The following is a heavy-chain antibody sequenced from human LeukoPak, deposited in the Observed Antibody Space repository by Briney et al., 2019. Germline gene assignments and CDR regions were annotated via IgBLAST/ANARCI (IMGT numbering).Heavy chain of an antibody. D-gene: IGHD3-3*01. V-gene: IGHV3-48*01. CDR3: ARDNRDFWSGYYYFDY. CDR2: ISTTSSTI. Sequence: GGSLRLSCAASGFTFSDYTMNWVRQAPGKGLEWVSYISTTSSTIYYADSVKGRFTVSRDNAKNSQYLQMNSLRAEDTAVYFCARDNRDFWSGYYYFDYWGQGSLVTVSS. CDR1: GFTFSDYT. J-gene: IGHJ4*02.